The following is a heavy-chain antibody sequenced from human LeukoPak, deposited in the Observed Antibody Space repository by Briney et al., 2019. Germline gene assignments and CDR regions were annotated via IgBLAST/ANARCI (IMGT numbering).Heavy chain of an antibody. Sequence: SETLSLTCTVSGGSISSSSYYWGWIRQPPGKGLEWIGEINHSGSTNHNPSLKSRVTISVDTSKNQFSLKLSSVTAADTAVYYCARPPFPANIAAAGTYGWYFDLWGRGTLVTVPS. V-gene: IGHV4-39*07. CDR3: ARPPFPANIAAAGTYGWYFDL. CDR1: GGSISSSSYY. CDR2: INHSGST. J-gene: IGHJ2*01. D-gene: IGHD6-13*01.